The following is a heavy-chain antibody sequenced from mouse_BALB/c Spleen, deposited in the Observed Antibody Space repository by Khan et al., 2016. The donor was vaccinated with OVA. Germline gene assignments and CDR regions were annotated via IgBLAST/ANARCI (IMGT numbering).Heavy chain of an antibody. CDR3: AREGAYYRSDGWFAY. V-gene: IGHV1-4*01. CDR1: GYTFTTYT. Sequence: VQLQESGAELARPGASVKMSCKASGYTFTTYTIHCVKQRPGQGLEWIGYIIPSNDYTNYNQKFKDRATLTADKSSSTAYMQLSSLTSEDSAVYYCAREGAYYRSDGWFAYWGQGTLVTVSA. D-gene: IGHD2-14*01. CDR2: IIPSNDYT. J-gene: IGHJ3*01.